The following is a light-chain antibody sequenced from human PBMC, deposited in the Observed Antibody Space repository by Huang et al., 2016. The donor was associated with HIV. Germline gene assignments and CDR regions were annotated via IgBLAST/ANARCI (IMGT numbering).Light chain of an antibody. CDR2: AAS. V-gene: IGKV1-NL1*01. CDR1: QGISNS. CDR3: QQNYSTPPT. Sequence: DIQMTQSPSSLSASVGDRVTITCRASQGISNSLAWYQQKPVKAPKLRLYAASRLESGVPSRFSGSGSGTDYTLTISSLQPEDFATYYCQQNYSTPPTFGQGTKVEIK. J-gene: IGKJ1*01.